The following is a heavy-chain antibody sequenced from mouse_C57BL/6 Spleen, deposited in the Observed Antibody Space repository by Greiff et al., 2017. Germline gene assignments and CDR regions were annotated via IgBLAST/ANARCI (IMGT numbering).Heavy chain of an antibody. J-gene: IGHJ2*01. CDR2: IRLKSDNYAT. CDR3: TGAYYSNYGLFDY. CDR1: GFTFSNYW. Sequence: DVKLQESGGGLVQPGGSMKLSCVASGFTFSNYWMNWVRQSPEKGLEWVAQIRLKSDNYATHYAESVKGRFTISRDDSKSSVYLQMNNLRADDTGIYYCTGAYYSNYGLFDYWGQGTTLTVSS. V-gene: IGHV6-3*01. D-gene: IGHD2-5*01.